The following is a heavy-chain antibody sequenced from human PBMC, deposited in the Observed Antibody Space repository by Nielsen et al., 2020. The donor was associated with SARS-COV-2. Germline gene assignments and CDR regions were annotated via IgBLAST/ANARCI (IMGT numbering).Heavy chain of an antibody. CDR1: GGSFSGYS. J-gene: IGHJ3*01. Sequence: SQTLSPTCALHGGSFSGYSWTWNSQLPGKGLEWMGGINHRVTTTYNPSPKSRVTMSVDTSKNQFSLRLGSVTAADTAMYDCARNWGRVKFVVVVATSAEGALDVWGQETMIIVSS. CDR2: INHRVTT. CDR3: ARNWGRVKFVVVVATSAEGALDV. V-gene: IGHV4-34*01. D-gene: IGHD3-22*01.